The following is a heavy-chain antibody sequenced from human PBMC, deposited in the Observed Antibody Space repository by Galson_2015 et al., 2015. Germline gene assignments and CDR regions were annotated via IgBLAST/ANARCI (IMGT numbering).Heavy chain of an antibody. CDR3: ASKYYYGSGSSGAFDI. CDR1: GFTFSSYS. CDR2: ISSSSSYI. J-gene: IGHJ3*02. V-gene: IGHV3-21*03. D-gene: IGHD3-10*01. Sequence: SLRLSCAASGFTFSSYSMNWVRQAPGKGLEWVSSISSSSSYIYYADSVKGRFTISRDNAKNSLYLQMNSLRAEDTAVYYCASKYYYGSGSSGAFDIWGQGTMVTVSS.